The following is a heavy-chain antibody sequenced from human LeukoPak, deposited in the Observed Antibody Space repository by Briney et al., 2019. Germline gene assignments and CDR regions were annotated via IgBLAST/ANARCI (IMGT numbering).Heavy chain of an antibody. CDR3: ARLSVSLNAFDM. V-gene: IGHV4-59*08. J-gene: IGHJ3*02. CDR1: GGSISSYY. Sequence: SETLSLTCTVSGGSISSYYWGWIRQPPGKGLEWIGNIYHRGSTYYNVSLHSRVTISLDTSNNQFSLKLNSVTAADTAVYYCARLSVSLNAFDMWGQGTMVTVSS. CDR2: IYHRGST.